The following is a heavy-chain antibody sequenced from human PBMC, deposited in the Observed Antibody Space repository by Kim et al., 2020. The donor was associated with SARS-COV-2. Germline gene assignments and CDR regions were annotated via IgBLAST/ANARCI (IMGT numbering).Heavy chain of an antibody. J-gene: IGHJ4*02. CDR1: GGSISSSSYY. CDR3: ATRVGSIAAAGGY. CDR2: IYYSGST. V-gene: IGHV4-39*01. Sequence: SETLSLTYTVSGGSISSSSYYWGWIRQPPGKGLEWIGSIYYSGSTYYNPSLKSRVTISVDTSKNQFSLKLSSVTAADTAVYYCATRVGSIAAAGGYWGQGTLVTVSS. D-gene: IGHD6-13*01.